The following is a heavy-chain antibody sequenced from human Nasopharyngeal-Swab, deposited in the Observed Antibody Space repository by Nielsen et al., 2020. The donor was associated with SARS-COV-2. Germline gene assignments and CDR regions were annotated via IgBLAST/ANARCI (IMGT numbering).Heavy chain of an antibody. CDR3: AKDLRGPYFF. CDR2: ISGSGDISGRGGST. Sequence: GESLKISCAASGFTFSSYAMSWVRQAPGKGLEWVSAISGSGDISGRGGSTYYADSVKGRFTISRDNSKNTVSLQMSSLRAEDTAVYYCAKDLRGPYFFWGQGTLVTVSS. V-gene: IGHV3-23*01. CDR1: GFTFSSYA. J-gene: IGHJ4*02. D-gene: IGHD2/OR15-2a*01.